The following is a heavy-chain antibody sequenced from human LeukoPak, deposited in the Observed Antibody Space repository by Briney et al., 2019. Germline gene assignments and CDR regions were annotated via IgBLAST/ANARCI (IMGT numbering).Heavy chain of an antibody. V-gene: IGHV1-2*02. D-gene: IGHD2-15*01. Sequence: SREASVYTFTVYYIHSVPQAPGPGGGWMGWINPNSGGPNYGEKFQGRVTMTRDTSISTAYMELSRLRSDDSAGYYCASNYGSGGSCYPIDYWGQGTLVTVSS. J-gene: IGHJ4*02. CDR1: VYTFTVYY. CDR3: ASNYGSGGSCYPIDY. CDR2: INPNSGGP.